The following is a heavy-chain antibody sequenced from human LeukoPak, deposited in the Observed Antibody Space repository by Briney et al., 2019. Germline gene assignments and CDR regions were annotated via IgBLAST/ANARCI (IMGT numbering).Heavy chain of an antibody. CDR2: ISYDGSNK. D-gene: IGHD1-7*01. Sequence: GGSLRLSCAASGFTFSSYGMHWVRQAPGKGLEWVAVISYDGSNKYYADSVKGRFTISRDNSKNTLYLQMNSLRAKDTAVYYCAKDVGWNYPYYFDYWGQGTLVTVSS. CDR3: AKDVGWNYPYYFDY. V-gene: IGHV3-30*18. J-gene: IGHJ4*02. CDR1: GFTFSSYG.